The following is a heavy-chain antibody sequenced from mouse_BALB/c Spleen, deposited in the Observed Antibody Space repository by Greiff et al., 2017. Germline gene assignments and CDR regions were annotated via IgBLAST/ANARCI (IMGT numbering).Heavy chain of an antibody. CDR1: GFTFSSYG. CDR3: ARDDYQGDYAMDY. D-gene: IGHD1-1*02. Sequence: EVKLMESGGGLVQPGGSLKLSCAASGFTFSSYGMSWVRQTPDKRLELVATINSNGGSTYYPDSVKGRFTISRDNAKNTLYLQMSSLKSEDTAMYYCARDDYQGDYAMDYWGQGTSVTVSS. J-gene: IGHJ4*01. V-gene: IGHV5-6-3*01. CDR2: INSNGGST.